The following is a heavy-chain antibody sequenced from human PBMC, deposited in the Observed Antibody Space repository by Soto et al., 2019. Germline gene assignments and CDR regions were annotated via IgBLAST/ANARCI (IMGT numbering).Heavy chain of an antibody. V-gene: IGHV4-31*01. CDR3: ARVCGGDCHYAMDV. J-gene: IGHJ6*02. D-gene: IGHD2-21*02. CDR2: IYYSGST. CDR1: GGSISSGGYY. Sequence: QVQLQESGPGLVKPSQTLSLTCTVSGGSISSGGYYWSWILQHPGKGMEWIGYIYYSGSTYYNQSLTSLVTISVDTSTTQFSLKLSSVTAADTAVYYCARVCGGDCHYAMDVWGQGTTVTVSS.